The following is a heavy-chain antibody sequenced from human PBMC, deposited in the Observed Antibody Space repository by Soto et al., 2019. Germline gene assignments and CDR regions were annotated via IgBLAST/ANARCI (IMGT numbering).Heavy chain of an antibody. J-gene: IGHJ4*02. Sequence: KQSQTLSLTCAISGDSVSSNSAAWNWIRQSPSRGLEWLGRTYYRSKWYNDYAVSVKSRITINPDTSKNQFSLQLNSVTPEDTAVYYCARDSRGYCSGGSCYLIDYWGQGTLVTVSS. CDR1: GDSVSSNSAA. CDR2: TYYRSKWYN. D-gene: IGHD2-15*01. V-gene: IGHV6-1*01. CDR3: ARDSRGYCSGGSCYLIDY.